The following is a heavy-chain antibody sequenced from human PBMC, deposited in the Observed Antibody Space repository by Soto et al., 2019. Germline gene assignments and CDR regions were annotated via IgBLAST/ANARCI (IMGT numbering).Heavy chain of an antibody. CDR1: GFTFSTYG. CDR3: ANGYRSGWYYFDY. V-gene: IGHV3-30*18. J-gene: IGHJ4*02. CDR2: ISHDGSNK. Sequence: QVPLVESGGGVIQPGRSLKLSCGASGFTFSTYGMHWVRQAPGKGLEWVAVISHDGSNKYYADSVKGRFTNSRDNSKNTLYLQMNSLKPEDTAVYYCANGYRSGWYYFDYWGQGTLVTVSS. D-gene: IGHD6-19*01.